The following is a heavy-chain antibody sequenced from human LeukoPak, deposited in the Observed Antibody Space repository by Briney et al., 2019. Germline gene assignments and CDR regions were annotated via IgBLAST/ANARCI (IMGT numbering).Heavy chain of an antibody. CDR3: ARAHDYDSRGYYPLYYFEY. CDR1: GYTFTGYY. D-gene: IGHD3-22*01. Sequence: ASVKVSCKASGYTFTGYYMHWVRQAPGQGLEWMGWINPNSGGTNYAQKFQGRVTMTRDTSISTAYMELSRLRSDDTAVYYCARAHDYDSRGYYPLYYFEYWGQGTLVTVSS. CDR2: INPNSGGT. J-gene: IGHJ4*02. V-gene: IGHV1-2*02.